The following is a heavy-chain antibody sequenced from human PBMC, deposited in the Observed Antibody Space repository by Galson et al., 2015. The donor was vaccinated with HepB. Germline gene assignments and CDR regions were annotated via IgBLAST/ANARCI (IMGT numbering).Heavy chain of an antibody. CDR1: GFSFSYYW. CDR3: ARSRGCGDGYCDNFDY. Sequence: SLRLSCAASGFSFSYYWMSWVRQAPGKGLEWVANIKHDESERYYVDSVKGRFTISRDNAKNSLYLQMNSLRAEDTAVYYCARSRGCGDGYCDNFDYWGQGTLVTVSS. J-gene: IGHJ4*02. V-gene: IGHV3-7*01. D-gene: IGHD2-21*01. CDR2: IKHDESER.